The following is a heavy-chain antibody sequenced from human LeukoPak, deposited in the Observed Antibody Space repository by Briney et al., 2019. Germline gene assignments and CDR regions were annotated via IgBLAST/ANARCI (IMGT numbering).Heavy chain of an antibody. CDR3: ARDTVAGTLHYYGMDV. Sequence: PGGSLRLSCAASGFTFSSYSMNWARQAPGKGLEWVSSISSSSSYIYYADSVKGRFTISRDNAKNSLYLQMNSLRAEDTAVYYCARDTVAGTLHYYGMDVWGQGTTVTVSS. D-gene: IGHD6-19*01. CDR1: GFTFSSYS. J-gene: IGHJ6*02. CDR2: ISSSSSYI. V-gene: IGHV3-21*01.